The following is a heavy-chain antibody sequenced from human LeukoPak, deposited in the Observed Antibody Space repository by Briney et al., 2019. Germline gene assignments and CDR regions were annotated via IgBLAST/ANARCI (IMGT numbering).Heavy chain of an antibody. Sequence: ASVKVSLKASGYTFTSYGISWVRQAPGQGLEWMGWISAYNGNTNYAQKLQGRVTMTTDTSTRTAYMELRSLRSDDTAVYYCARTYILTGYYLQPGDYWGQGTLVTVSS. CDR3: ARTYILTGYYLQPGDY. V-gene: IGHV1-18*01. J-gene: IGHJ4*02. D-gene: IGHD3-9*01. CDR2: ISAYNGNT. CDR1: GYTFTSYG.